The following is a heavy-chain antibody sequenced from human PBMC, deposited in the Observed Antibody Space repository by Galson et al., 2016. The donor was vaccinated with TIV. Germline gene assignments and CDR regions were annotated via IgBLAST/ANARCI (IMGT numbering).Heavy chain of an antibody. CDR1: GFTFSHFG. J-gene: IGHJ4*02. CDR3: AKSGDSRSIDS. D-gene: IGHD3-22*01. Sequence: SLRLSCAASGFTFSHFGMHWVRQSPGKGLEWLAVILSDGSSQFYADSVEGRFAISRDNSKNTLYLQMNSLRAEDTALYYCAKSGDSRSIDSWGQGTLVIVSS. CDR2: ILSDGSSQ. V-gene: IGHV3-30*18.